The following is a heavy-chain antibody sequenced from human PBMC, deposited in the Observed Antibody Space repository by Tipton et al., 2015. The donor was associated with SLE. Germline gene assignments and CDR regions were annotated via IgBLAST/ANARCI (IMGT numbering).Heavy chain of an antibody. V-gene: IGHV3-30*04. CDR2: ISYDGSNK. Sequence: SLRLSCAASGFTFSSYAMHWVRQAPGKGLEWAAIISYDGSNKYYADSVKGRFTISRDNSKNTLYLQMNSLRAEDTAVYYCARDQGVLLWSRGAFDIWGQGTMVTVSS. CDR3: ARDQGVLLWSRGAFDI. J-gene: IGHJ3*02. CDR1: GFTFSSYA. D-gene: IGHD3-10*01.